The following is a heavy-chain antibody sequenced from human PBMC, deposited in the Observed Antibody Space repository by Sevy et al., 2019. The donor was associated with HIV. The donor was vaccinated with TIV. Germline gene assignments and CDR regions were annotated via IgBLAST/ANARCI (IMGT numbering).Heavy chain of an antibody. D-gene: IGHD3-10*01. Sequence: GGSRRLSCAASGFTFSTYTMNWVRQAPGKGLEWVSSISSSSNYIYYADSVKGRFTISRDNAKNSLYLQMNSLRAEDTALYYCARPYGSGSWEAFDIWGQGTMVTVSS. CDR2: ISSSSNYI. CDR3: ARPYGSGSWEAFDI. CDR1: GFTFSTYT. J-gene: IGHJ3*02. V-gene: IGHV3-21*01.